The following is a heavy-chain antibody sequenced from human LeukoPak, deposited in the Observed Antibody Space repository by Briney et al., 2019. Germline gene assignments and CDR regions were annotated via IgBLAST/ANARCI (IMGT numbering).Heavy chain of an antibody. CDR2: IIAYNGNT. CDR1: GYTFTSYG. CDR3: ARGPKRAVVSAARLFDY. D-gene: IGHD2-2*01. J-gene: IGHJ4*02. Sequence: ASVKVSCKASGYTFTSYGISWVRQAPGQGLEWMGWIIAYNGNTNYAQKLQGRVTMTTDTSTSTAYMELRSLGSDDTAVYYCARGPKRAVVSAARLFDYWGQGTLVTVSS. V-gene: IGHV1-18*01.